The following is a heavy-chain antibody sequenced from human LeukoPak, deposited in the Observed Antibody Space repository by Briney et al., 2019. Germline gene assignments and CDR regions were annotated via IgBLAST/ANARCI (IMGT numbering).Heavy chain of an antibody. D-gene: IGHD4-23*01. CDR2: IYYSGST. J-gene: IGHJ4*02. Sequence: PSETLSLTCTVSGGSISCYYWSWIRQPPGKGLEWIGYIYYSGSTNYNPSLKSRVTISVDTSKNQFSLKLSSVTAADTAVYYCARDRNGGRSEPYFDYWGQGTLVTVSS. CDR3: ARDRNGGRSEPYFDY. CDR1: GGSISCYY. V-gene: IGHV4-59*01.